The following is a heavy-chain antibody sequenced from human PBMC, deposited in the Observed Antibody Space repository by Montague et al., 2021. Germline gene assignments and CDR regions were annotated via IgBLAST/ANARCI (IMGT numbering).Heavy chain of an antibody. J-gene: IGHJ5*01. CDR3: VRDRPTAWFDS. CDR2: ITSDGSDT. D-gene: IGHD5-18*01. V-gene: IGHV3-74*01. Sequence: SLRLSCAASGFSFSSLWMHWVRQAPGKGLVWVSQITSDGSDTNYXDSVKGRFTISRDNAKSTLYLQMNSLRDEDTAVHYCVRDRPTAWFDSWGQGTLVTVSS. CDR1: GFSFSSLW.